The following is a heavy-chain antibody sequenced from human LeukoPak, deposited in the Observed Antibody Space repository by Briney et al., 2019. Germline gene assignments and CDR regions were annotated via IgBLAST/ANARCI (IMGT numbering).Heavy chain of an antibody. CDR2: INPSGGST. Sequence: ASVKVSCKVSGYTLTELSMHWVRQAPGQGLEWMGIINPSGGSTSYAQKFQGRVTMTRDTSTSTVYMELSSLRSEDTAVYYCARLIGGGWFDPWGQGTLVTVSS. J-gene: IGHJ5*02. V-gene: IGHV1-46*01. CDR1: GYTLTELS. CDR3: ARLIGGGWFDP. D-gene: IGHD3-16*01.